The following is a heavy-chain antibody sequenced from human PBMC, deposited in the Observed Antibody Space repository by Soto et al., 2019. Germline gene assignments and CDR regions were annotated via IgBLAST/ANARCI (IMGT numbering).Heavy chain of an antibody. D-gene: IGHD3-10*01. CDR2: ISAYNGNT. V-gene: IGHV1-18*01. CDR1: GYTFTSYG. J-gene: IGHJ6*02. CDR3: AREDYYGSGVGSFYYYYGMDV. Sequence: QVPLVQSGAEVKKPGASVKVSCKASGYTFTSYGISWVRQAPGQGLEWMGWISAYNGNTNYAQKLQGRVTMTTDTPTSTAYMELRSLRSDDTAVYYCAREDYYGSGVGSFYYYYGMDVWGQGTTVTVSS.